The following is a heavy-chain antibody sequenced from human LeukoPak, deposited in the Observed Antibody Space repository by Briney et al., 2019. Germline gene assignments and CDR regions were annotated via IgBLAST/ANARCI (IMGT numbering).Heavy chain of an antibody. CDR1: GGSISSSNW. CDR3: ASWGAHSGTYFDH. CDR2: IYHTGTA. Sequence: PSGTLSLTCAVSGGSISSSNWWNWVRQPPGKGLEWIGEIYHTGTANYNPSLKSRVTMSVDKSKNQFSLNVISVTAADTAVYYCASWGAHSGTYFDHWGQGTLVTVSS. J-gene: IGHJ4*02. V-gene: IGHV4-4*02. D-gene: IGHD1-26*01.